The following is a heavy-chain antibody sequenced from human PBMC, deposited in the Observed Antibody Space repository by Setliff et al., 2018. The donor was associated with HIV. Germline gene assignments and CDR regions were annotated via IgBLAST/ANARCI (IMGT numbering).Heavy chain of an antibody. V-gene: IGHV3-30*03. CDR3: ARDKTNVGSITTMGFFIDY. D-gene: IGHD3-22*01. Sequence: QAGGSLRLSCAASGFTFSSYGMHWVRQAPGKGLEWVSLISYDGSKKYYADSVKGRFSISRDNPKNTVYLQMNSLRPEDTALYYCARDKTNVGSITTMGFFIDYWGQGALVTVSS. J-gene: IGHJ4*02. CDR2: ISYDGSKK. CDR1: GFTFSSYG.